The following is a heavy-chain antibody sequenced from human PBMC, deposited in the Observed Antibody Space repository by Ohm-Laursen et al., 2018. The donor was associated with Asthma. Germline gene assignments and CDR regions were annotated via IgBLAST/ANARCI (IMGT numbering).Heavy chain of an antibody. CDR2: ISWNSGSI. CDR3: ARDGITIFGVVNLDP. CDR1: GFTFDDYA. J-gene: IGHJ5*02. V-gene: IGHV3-9*01. D-gene: IGHD3-3*01. Sequence: SLRLSCAAPGFTFDDYAMHWVRQAPGKGLEWVSGISWNSGSIGYADSVKGRFTISRDNAKNSLYLQMNSLRAEDTAVYYCARDGITIFGVVNLDPWGQGTLVTVSS.